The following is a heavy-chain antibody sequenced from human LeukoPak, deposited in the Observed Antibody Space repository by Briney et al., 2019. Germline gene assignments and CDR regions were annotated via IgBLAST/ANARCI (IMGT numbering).Heavy chain of an antibody. CDR3: AKVSGGGLYYDGMDV. CDR1: GFTFSSYA. CDR2: ISGSGGST. J-gene: IGHJ6*02. Sequence: GGSLRLSCAASGFTFSSYAMSWVRQAPGKGLEWVSAISGSGGSTYYADSVKGRFTISRDNSKNTLYLQMNSLRAEDTAVYYCAKVSGGGLYYDGMDVWGQGTTVTVSS. D-gene: IGHD1-14*01. V-gene: IGHV3-23*01.